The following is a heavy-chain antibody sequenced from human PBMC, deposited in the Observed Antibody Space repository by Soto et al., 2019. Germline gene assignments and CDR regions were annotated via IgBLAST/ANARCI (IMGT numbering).Heavy chain of an antibody. V-gene: IGHV3-33*01. J-gene: IGHJ6*02. CDR1: GFTFSSYG. CDR2: IWYDGSNK. D-gene: IGHD6-13*01. CDR3: ARDRSGYSSSWYQGGMDV. Sequence: QVQLVESGGGVVQPGRSLRLSCAASGFTFSSYGMHWVRQAPGKGLEWVAVIWYDGSNKYYADSVKGRFTISRDNSKNTLYLQMNSLRAEDTAVYYCARDRSGYSSSWYQGGMDVWGQGTTVTVSS.